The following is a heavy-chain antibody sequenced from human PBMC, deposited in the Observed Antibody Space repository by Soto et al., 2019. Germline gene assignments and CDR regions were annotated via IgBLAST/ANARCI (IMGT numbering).Heavy chain of an antibody. CDR3: SRGTSIPASGDY. J-gene: IGHJ4*01. CDR2: VSAYNGER. CDR1: GYTFTNYG. Sequence: QVQLVQSGAEVKKPGASVKVSCKASGYTFTNYGINWVRQAPGQGLEWLGWVSAYNGERRYAQRVQARVIMTTDTSTPTDYMELRSLRSDATAVYYCSRGTSIPASGDYWGHGTLVTVSS. V-gene: IGHV1-18*01. D-gene: IGHD6-6*01.